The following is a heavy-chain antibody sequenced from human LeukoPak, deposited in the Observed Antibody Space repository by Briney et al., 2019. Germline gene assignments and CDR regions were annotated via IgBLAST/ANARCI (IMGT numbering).Heavy chain of an antibody. CDR3: TPDFWNPPSTTLFDP. D-gene: IGHD1-1*01. J-gene: IGHJ5*02. V-gene: IGHV3-15*01. Sequence: GGSLRLSCAASGFTFSNAWMSWVRQAPGKGLEWVGRIKSKTDGGTTDYAAPVKGRFTISRDDSKNTLYLQMNSLKTEDTAVYYFTPDFWNPPSTTLFDPWGQGTLVTVSS. CDR2: IKSKTDGGTT. CDR1: GFTFSNAW.